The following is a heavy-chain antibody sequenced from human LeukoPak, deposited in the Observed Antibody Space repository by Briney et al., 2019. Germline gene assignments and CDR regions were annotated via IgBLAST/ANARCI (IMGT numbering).Heavy chain of an antibody. CDR3: AKNVNGGNWYYFDH. D-gene: IGHD1-20*01. CDR2: ISGGGVST. Sequence: GGSLRLSCAASGFTFNNYAVGWVRQAPGKGLEWVSAISGGGVSTYYADSVKGRFTISRDNSKTTLYLQMNSLRAEDTAVYYCAKNVNGGNWYYFDHWGQGTLVTVPS. V-gene: IGHV3-23*01. CDR1: GFTFNNYA. J-gene: IGHJ4*02.